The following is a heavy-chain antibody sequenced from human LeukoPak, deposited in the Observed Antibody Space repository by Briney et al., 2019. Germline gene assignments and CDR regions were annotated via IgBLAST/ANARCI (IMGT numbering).Heavy chain of an antibody. CDR3: ARGDVYGDYVLSFDY. D-gene: IGHD4-17*01. Sequence: PSETLSLTCTVSGGSISGYAWSWFRRPPGRGLEWFGWIRSSGRTEDNPSFKSRVTMSIDMSRNQIFLKLFSVTAADTAVYYCARGDVYGDYVLSFDYWGQGTLVTVSS. CDR1: GGSISGYA. V-gene: IGHV4-59*01. J-gene: IGHJ4*02. CDR2: IRSSGRT.